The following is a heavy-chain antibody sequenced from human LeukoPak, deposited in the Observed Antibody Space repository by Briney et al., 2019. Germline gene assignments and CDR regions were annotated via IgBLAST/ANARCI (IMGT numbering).Heavy chain of an antibody. V-gene: IGHV3-33*06. CDR3: AKRGRTWDLES. D-gene: IGHD3-16*01. CDR2: VSYDGSTK. CDR1: GFTFSSYA. J-gene: IGHJ4*02. Sequence: GRSLRLSCGASGFTFSSYAMHWVRQAPGKGLEWVAVVSYDGSTKYYADSVKGRFTISRDNSKNTVYLQMNSLRAEDTAVYYCAKRGRTWDLESWGQGTLLTVSS.